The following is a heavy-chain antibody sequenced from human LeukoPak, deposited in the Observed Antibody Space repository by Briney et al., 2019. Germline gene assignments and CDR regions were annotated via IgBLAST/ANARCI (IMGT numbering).Heavy chain of an antibody. V-gene: IGHV3-30*02. CDR2: IRYDGSNK. J-gene: IGHJ4*02. CDR1: GFTFITYG. Sequence: PGGSLRLSSAQSGFTFITYGMQWVRQAPGKGLEWVAFIRYDGSNKYYADSVKGRFTISRDNSKNTLYLQMNNLRAEDTAVYHCAKDPIPGSWYWGQGTLVTVSS. CDR3: AKDPIPGSWY. D-gene: IGHD3-10*01.